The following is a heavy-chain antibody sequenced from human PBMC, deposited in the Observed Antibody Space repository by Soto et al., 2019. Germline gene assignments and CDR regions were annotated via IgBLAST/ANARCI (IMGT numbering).Heavy chain of an antibody. J-gene: IGHJ4*02. CDR1: GGSISSGGYY. CDR3: ARHYDSSGYPDY. V-gene: IGHV4-31*03. Sequence: QVQLQESGPGLVKPSQTLSLTCTVSGGSISSGGYYWSWIRQHPGKGLEWIGYIYYSGSTYYNPSLKSRVTISVDPSKNQFSLKLSSVTAADTAVYYCARHYDSSGYPDYWGQGTLVTVSS. D-gene: IGHD3-22*01. CDR2: IYYSGST.